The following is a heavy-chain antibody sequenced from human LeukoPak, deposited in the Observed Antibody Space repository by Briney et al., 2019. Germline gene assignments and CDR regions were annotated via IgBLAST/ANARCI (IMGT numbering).Heavy chain of an antibody. CDR2: VGPSGART. J-gene: IGHJ6*03. V-gene: IGHV3-23*01. CDR3: AKTSLSDASGHYYYMDV. D-gene: IGHD3-3*01. CDR1: GFTFSHHG. Sequence: PGGSLRLSCAASGFTFSHHGVNWVRQAPGKGLEWVSGVGPSGARTYYADSVKGRFTVSRDNSQNTVSLQVNNLRTEDTALYYCAKTSLSDASGHYYYMDVWGKGTTVTVSS.